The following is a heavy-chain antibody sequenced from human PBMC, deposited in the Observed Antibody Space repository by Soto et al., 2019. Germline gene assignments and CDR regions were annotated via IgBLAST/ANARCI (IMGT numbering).Heavy chain of an antibody. V-gene: IGHV3-49*03. D-gene: IGHD2-2*01. CDR2: IRSKAYGGTT. J-gene: IGHJ6*03. CDR3: TRDGVGLGYCSSTSCFDSRGDYYYYMDV. CDR1: GFTFGDYA. Sequence: GGSLRLSCTASGFTFGDYAMSWFRQAPGKGLEWVGFIRSKAYGGTTEYAASVKGRFTISRDDSKSIAYLQMNSLKTEDTAVYYCTRDGVGLGYCSSTSCFDSRGDYYYYMDVWGKGTTVTVSS.